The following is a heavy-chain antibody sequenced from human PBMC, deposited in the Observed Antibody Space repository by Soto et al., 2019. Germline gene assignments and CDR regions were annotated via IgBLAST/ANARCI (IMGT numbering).Heavy chain of an antibody. J-gene: IGHJ4*02. CDR3: AVPGAGDFDY. CDR1: CTSILNSNW. CDR2: IYHSGTS. V-gene: IGHV4-4*02. Sequence: SETLSLTYAGSCTSILNSNWCSWVRQSPWKGLEWIGEIYHSGTSNCNPSLKSRLTISVDKSKNQFFLRLTSVTAADTAVYYCAVPGAGDFDYWGQGTLVTVSS. D-gene: IGHD6-13*01.